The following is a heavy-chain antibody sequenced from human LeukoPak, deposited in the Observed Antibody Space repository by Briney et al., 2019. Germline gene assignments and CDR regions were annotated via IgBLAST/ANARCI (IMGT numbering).Heavy chain of an antibody. Sequence: PGGSLRLSCAASGFTVSSNYMSWVRRAPGKGLEWVSVIYSGGSTYYAESVKGRFTISRDNSKNTLYLQMNSLRAEDTAVYYCAKHLTGYYKAYFDYWGQGTLVTVSS. V-gene: IGHV3-53*01. D-gene: IGHD3-9*01. CDR1: GFTVSSNY. J-gene: IGHJ4*02. CDR3: AKHLTGYYKAYFDY. CDR2: IYSGGST.